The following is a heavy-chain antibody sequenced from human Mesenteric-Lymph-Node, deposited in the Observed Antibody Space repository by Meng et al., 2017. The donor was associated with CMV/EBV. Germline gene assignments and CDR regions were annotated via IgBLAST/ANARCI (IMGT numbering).Heavy chain of an antibody. Sequence: SETLSLTCTVSGYSISSGYYWGWIRQPPGKGLEWIGSIYHSGSTYYNPSLKSRVTISVDTSKNQFSLKLSSVTAADTAVYYCARDCSGGSCSYRGQGTLVTVSS. CDR2: IYHSGST. CDR1: GYSISSGYY. CDR3: ARDCSGGSCSY. J-gene: IGHJ4*02. V-gene: IGHV4-38-2*02. D-gene: IGHD2-15*01.